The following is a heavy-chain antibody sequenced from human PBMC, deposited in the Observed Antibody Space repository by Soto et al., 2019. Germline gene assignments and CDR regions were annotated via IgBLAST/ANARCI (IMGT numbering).Heavy chain of an antibody. CDR3: ARDGEITVVPFDY. CDR2: ISYDGSNK. J-gene: IGHJ4*02. Sequence: GGSLRLSCAASGFTFSSYAMHWVRQAPGKGLEWVAVISYDGSNKYYADSVKGRFTISRDNSKNTLYLQMNSLRAEDTAVYYCARDGEITVVPFDYWGQGTLVTVSS. D-gene: IGHD3-10*01. V-gene: IGHV3-30-3*01. CDR1: GFTFSSYA.